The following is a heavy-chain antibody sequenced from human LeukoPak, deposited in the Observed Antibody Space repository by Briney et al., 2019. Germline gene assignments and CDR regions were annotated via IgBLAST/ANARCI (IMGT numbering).Heavy chain of an antibody. CDR2: IYHSGST. Sequence: SETLSLTCAVSGGSISSGGYSWSWIRQPPGKGLEWIGYIYHSGSTYYNPSLKSRVTISVDRSKNQFSLKLSSVTAADTAVYYCARAYHTTNWFDPWGQGTLVTVSS. CDR3: ARAYHTTNWFDP. CDR1: GGSISSGGYS. D-gene: IGHD2/OR15-2a*01. J-gene: IGHJ5*02. V-gene: IGHV4-30-2*01.